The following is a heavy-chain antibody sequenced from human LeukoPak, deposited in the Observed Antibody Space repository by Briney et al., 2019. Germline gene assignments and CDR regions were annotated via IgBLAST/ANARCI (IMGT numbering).Heavy chain of an antibody. CDR1: GGPIRGYF. J-gene: IGHJ4*02. Sequence: SETLSLTCNVSGGPIRGYFWSWIRPPAGKGLEWIGRIYTSGSTNYNPSLKSRVTMSVDTSKNQLSLKLSSVTAADTAVYFCARRTSGWSHFDYWGQGTLVTVSS. D-gene: IGHD6-19*01. CDR3: ARRTSGWSHFDY. V-gene: IGHV4-4*07. CDR2: IYTSGST.